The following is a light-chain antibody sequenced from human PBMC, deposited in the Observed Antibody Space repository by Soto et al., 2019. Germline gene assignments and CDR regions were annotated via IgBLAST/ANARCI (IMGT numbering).Light chain of an antibody. V-gene: IGLV2-14*01. CDR3: SSYTSSSTHVI. CDR2: EVS. CDR1: SSDVGGYNH. Sequence: QSALTQPASVSGSPGQSITISCTGTSSDVGGYNHVSWYQQHPGKVPKLMIYEVSNRPSGVSNRFSGSKSGNTASLTISGLQAEDEADYYCSSYTSSSTHVIFGGGTQLTVL. J-gene: IGLJ2*01.